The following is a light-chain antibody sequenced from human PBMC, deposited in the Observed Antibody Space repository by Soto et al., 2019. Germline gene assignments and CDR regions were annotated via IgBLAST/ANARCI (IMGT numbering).Light chain of an antibody. V-gene: IGKV3-20*01. CDR3: QQYGSSLPLT. CDR2: GAS. Sequence: EIVLTQSPGTLSLSPGERATLSCRASQSVSNSYLAWYQQKPGQAPRLLIYGASSRASGIPDRFSGSGSGTDFTLTISRLEPEDVAVYYCQQYGSSLPLTFGGGTKVEIK. CDR1: QSVSNSY. J-gene: IGKJ4*01.